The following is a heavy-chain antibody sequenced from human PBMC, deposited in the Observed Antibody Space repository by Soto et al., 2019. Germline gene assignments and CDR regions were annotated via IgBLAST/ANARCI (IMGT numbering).Heavy chain of an antibody. CDR2: IYYSGST. V-gene: IGHV4-59*01. CDR1: GGSINSYF. Sequence: QVQLQESGPGLVRPSETLSLTCTVSGGSINSYFWSWIRQSPGKGLEWIGHIYYSGSTSYSPSLKSRVSISVDTSKNQFSLEVHSVTAADTAVYYCARAGTNMVQFVYWGQGTLVTVSS. J-gene: IGHJ4*02. D-gene: IGHD3-10*01. CDR3: ARAGTNMVQFVY.